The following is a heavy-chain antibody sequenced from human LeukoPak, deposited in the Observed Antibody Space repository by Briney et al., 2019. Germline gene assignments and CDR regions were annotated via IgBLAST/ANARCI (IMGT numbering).Heavy chain of an antibody. CDR1: GYSISSGYY. J-gene: IGHJ6*03. D-gene: IGHD2-8*01. CDR2: IYHSGST. CDR3: AREALYCTNGVCYYYYYMDV. Sequence: SETLSLTCTVSGYSISSGYYWGWIRQPPGKGLEWIGSIYHSGSTYYNPSLKSRVTISVDTSKNQFSLKLSSVTAANTAVYYCAREALYCTNGVCYYYYYMDVWGKGTTVTVSS. V-gene: IGHV4-38-2*02.